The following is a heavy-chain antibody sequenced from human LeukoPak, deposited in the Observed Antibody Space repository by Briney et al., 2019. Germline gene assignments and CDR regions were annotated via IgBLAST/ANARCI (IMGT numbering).Heavy chain of an antibody. CDR3: ARDGVVLRYFEGQYLGDYYYYYMDV. CDR2: ISYDGNNK. CDR1: GFTFSSYA. D-gene: IGHD3-9*01. J-gene: IGHJ6*03. Sequence: PGGSLRLSCAASGFTFSSYAMHWVCQAPGKGLEWVAIISYDGNNKYYADSVKGRFTISRDNSKNTLYLQMNSLRADDTAVYYCARDGVVLRYFEGQYLGDYYYYYMDVWGKGTTVTISS. V-gene: IGHV3-30*04.